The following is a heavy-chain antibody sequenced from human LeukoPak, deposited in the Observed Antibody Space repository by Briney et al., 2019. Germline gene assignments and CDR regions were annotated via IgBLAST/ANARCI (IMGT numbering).Heavy chain of an antibody. J-gene: IGHJ3*02. V-gene: IGHV1-69*05. CDR1: GGTFSSYA. D-gene: IGHD3-22*01. CDR2: IIPIFGTA. CDR3: ARDSDYYDSSVWYAFDI. Sequence: ASVKVSCKASGGTFSSYAISWVRQAPGQGLEWMGRIIPIFGTANYAQKFQGRVTITTDESTSTAYMELSSLRSEDTAVYYCARDSDYYDSSVWYAFDIWGQGTMVTVSS.